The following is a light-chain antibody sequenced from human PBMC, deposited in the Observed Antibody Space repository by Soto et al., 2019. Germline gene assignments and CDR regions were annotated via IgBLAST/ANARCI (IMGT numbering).Light chain of an antibody. V-gene: IGKV3-20*01. Sequence: EFVLTHSPGTLSLSPGERATLSCRSSQTVRNNYLAWYQQKPGQAPRLLIYDASSRATGIPDRFSGGGSGTDFTLTIGRLEPEDFAVYYCQQFSSYPLTFGGGTKVDIK. CDR3: QQFSSYPLT. CDR1: QTVRNNY. CDR2: DAS. J-gene: IGKJ4*01.